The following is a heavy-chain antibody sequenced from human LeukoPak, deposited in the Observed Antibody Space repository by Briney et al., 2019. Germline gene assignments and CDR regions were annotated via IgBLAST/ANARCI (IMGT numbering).Heavy chain of an antibody. D-gene: IGHD3-22*01. CDR1: GFTFGDYA. Sequence: GGSLRLSCTASGFTFGDYAMSWVRQAPGKGLEWVGFIRSKAYGGTTEYAASVKGRFTISRDDSKSIAYLQMNSLKTEDTAVYYCTRRIVVVPLDDYWGQGTLVTVSS. V-gene: IGHV3-49*04. J-gene: IGHJ4*02. CDR3: TRRIVVVPLDDY. CDR2: IRSKAYGGTT.